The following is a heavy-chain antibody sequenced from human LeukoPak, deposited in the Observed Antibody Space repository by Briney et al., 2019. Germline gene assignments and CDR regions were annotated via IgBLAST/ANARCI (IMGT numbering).Heavy chain of an antibody. J-gene: IGHJ4*02. CDR3: ARGRGYCFGVNCYSDY. CDR2: INSDGSST. D-gene: IGHD2-15*01. Sequence: PGGSLRLSCEASGFTFSSYWMHWARQVPGKGLVWVSRINSDGSSTNYADSVKGRFTISRDNAKNTLYLQMNSLRAEDTAVYYCARGRGYCFGVNCYSDYWGQGTLVTVSS. CDR1: GFTFSSYW. V-gene: IGHV3-74*01.